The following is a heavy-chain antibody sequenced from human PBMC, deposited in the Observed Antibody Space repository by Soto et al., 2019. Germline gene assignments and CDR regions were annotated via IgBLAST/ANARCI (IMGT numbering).Heavy chain of an antibody. Sequence: PGGSLRLSCAASGFTFSSYAMHWVRQAPGKGLEWVAVISYDGSNKYYADSVKGRFTISRDNSKNTLYLQMNSLRAEDTAVYYCARDTPRGYYDSSGYYFDYWGQGTLVTVSS. CDR1: GFTFSSYA. CDR2: ISYDGSNK. D-gene: IGHD3-22*01. CDR3: ARDTPRGYYDSSGYYFDY. J-gene: IGHJ4*02. V-gene: IGHV3-30-3*01.